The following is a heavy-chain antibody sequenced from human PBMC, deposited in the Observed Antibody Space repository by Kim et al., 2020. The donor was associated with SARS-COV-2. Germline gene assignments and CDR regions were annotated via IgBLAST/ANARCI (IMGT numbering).Heavy chain of an antibody. D-gene: IGHD2-2*01. V-gene: IGHV4-59*01. Sequence: TNYNPSLKSRGTISADTAKNQFSLELRSVTAADTAIYYCVKVDTSTYYFDSWGQGTLVTVSS. CDR3: VKVDTSTYYFDS. J-gene: IGHJ4*02. CDR2: T.